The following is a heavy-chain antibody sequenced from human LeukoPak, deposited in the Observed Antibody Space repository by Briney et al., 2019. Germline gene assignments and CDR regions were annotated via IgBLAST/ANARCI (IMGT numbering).Heavy chain of an antibody. V-gene: IGHV3-49*04. CDR2: IRTKAYGGTT. CDR1: GFTSGFTFGDSA. Sequence: RSLRLSCTASGFTSGFTFGDSAMSWVRQAPGKGQEWVGFIRTKAYGGTTEYAASVKGRFTISRDGSKSIAYLQMNRLKTEDTAVYYCTRTYYDSSGYLFDYWGQGTLVSVSS. CDR3: TRTYYDSSGYLFDY. D-gene: IGHD3-22*01. J-gene: IGHJ4*02.